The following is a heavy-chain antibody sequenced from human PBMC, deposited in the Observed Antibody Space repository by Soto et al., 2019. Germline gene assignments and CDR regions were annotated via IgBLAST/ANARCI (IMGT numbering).Heavy chain of an antibody. Sequence: GGSLRLSCAASGFSLSAYWVHWVRQTPGKGLEWVAVISYDGSNKYYADSVKGRFTISRDNSKNTLYLQMNSLRAEDTAVYYCAKDLYDFWSGYPPYNWFDPWGQGTLVTVSS. CDR1: GFSLSAYW. J-gene: IGHJ5*02. V-gene: IGHV3-30*18. CDR2: ISYDGSNK. D-gene: IGHD3-3*01. CDR3: AKDLYDFWSGYPPYNWFDP.